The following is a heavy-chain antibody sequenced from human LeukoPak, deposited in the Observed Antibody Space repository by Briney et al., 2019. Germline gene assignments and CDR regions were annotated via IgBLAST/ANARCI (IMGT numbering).Heavy chain of an antibody. CDR2: IRNVGNDK. J-gene: IGHJ4*02. Sequence: GGSLTLSCAASGFTFDCCGVHWVRQAPGKGLEWVAFIRNVGNDKYYADSVKGRFFISRDNSKNTLSLQMNSLRVEDTAVYYCASYSKGYYETAGYWGQGTLVTVSS. CDR3: ASYSKGYYETAGY. CDR1: GFTFDCCG. V-gene: IGHV3-30*02. D-gene: IGHD3-22*01.